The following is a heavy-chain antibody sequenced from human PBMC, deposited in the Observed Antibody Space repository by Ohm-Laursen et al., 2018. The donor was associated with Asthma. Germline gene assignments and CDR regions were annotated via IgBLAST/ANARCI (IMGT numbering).Heavy chain of an antibody. J-gene: IGHJ6*02. CDR1: GDSINSDDYY. CDR3: ARDGGGYGVNYYYYGMDV. V-gene: IGHV4-30-4*01. D-gene: IGHD5-12*01. CDR2: IFYNGST. Sequence: SQTLSLTCAVSGDSINSDDYYWSWVRQPPGKGLEWIGFIFYNGSTSYNPSLRSRAAISIDTSKNQFSLKVTSVIAADTAVYFCARDGGGYGVNYYYYGMDVWGQGTTVSVSS.